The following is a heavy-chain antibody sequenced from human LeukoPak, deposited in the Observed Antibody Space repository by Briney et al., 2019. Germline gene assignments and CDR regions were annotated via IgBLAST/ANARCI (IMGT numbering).Heavy chain of an antibody. CDR3: AREDSDSSGYYYHY. J-gene: IGHJ4*02. V-gene: IGHV1-69*04. D-gene: IGHD3-22*01. Sequence: SVKVSCKASGGTFSSYGISWVRQAPGQGLEWMGRTIPILGITDYAQKFQGRVTITADKSTSTAYMELSSLRSEDTAVYYCAREDSDSSGYYYHYWGQGTLVTVSS. CDR2: TIPILGIT. CDR1: GGTFSSYG.